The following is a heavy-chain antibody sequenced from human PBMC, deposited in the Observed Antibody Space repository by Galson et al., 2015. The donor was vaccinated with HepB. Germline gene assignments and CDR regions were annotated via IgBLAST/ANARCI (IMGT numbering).Heavy chain of an antibody. CDR2: INTGGTHI. V-gene: IGHV3-21*01. J-gene: IGHJ2*01. CDR3: ARVAPEGAVAGRGNTYFDL. CDR1: GFRFSSYS. Sequence: SLRLSCAASGFRFSSYSMNWVRQAAGKGLEWVSSINTGGTHIYYADSGKGRFTISRDNAENSLFLQMNSLGVDDTAVYYCARVAPEGAVAGRGNTYFDLWGRGTLVTVSS. D-gene: IGHD6-19*01.